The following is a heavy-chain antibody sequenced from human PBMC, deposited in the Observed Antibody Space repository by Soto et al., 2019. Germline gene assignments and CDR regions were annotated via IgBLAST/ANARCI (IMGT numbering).Heavy chain of an antibody. CDR2: IWYDGSNK. V-gene: IGHV3-33*01. CDR1: GFTFSSYG. CDR3: ARDGTVNTYRTPYYYYYYMDV. D-gene: IGHD4-17*01. Sequence: QVQLVESGGGVVQPGRSLRLSCAASGFTFSSYGMHWVRQAPGKGLEWVAVIWYDGSNKYYADSVKGRFTISRDNSKNTLYLKMNSLRAEDTAVYYCARDGTVNTYRTPYYYYYYMDVWGKGTTVTVSS. J-gene: IGHJ6*03.